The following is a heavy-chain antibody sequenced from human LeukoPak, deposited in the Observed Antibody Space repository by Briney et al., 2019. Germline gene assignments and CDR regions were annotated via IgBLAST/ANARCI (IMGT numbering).Heavy chain of an antibody. CDR1: GFTFSSYW. J-gene: IGHJ4*02. V-gene: IGHV3-7*01. Sequence: GGSLRLSCAASGFTFSSYWMSRVRHAPGKGLEWVANIKPDGSEKYYVDSVKGRFTISRDNADNSLYLQMDSLRAEDTAMYYCARLMYYFDSWGQGTLVTVSS. CDR2: IKPDGSEK. D-gene: IGHD2-8*01. CDR3: ARLMYYFDS.